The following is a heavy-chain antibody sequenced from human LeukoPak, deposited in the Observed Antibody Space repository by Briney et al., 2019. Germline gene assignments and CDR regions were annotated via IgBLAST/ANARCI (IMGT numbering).Heavy chain of an antibody. J-gene: IGHJ4*02. CDR3: ARRPIRYFDWLFGGNFDY. D-gene: IGHD3-9*01. V-gene: IGHV4-34*01. Sequence: SETLSLTCAVYGGSFSGYYWSWIRQPPGKGLEWIGEINHSGSTNYNPSLKSRVTILVDTSKNQFSLKLSSVTAADTAVYYCARRPIRYFDWLFGGNFDYWGQGTLVTVSS. CDR2: INHSGST. CDR1: GGSFSGYY.